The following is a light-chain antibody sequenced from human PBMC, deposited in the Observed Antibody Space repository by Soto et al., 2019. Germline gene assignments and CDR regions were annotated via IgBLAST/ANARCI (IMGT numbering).Light chain of an antibody. Sequence: DIPMTQSPSSLSASVGDRVTITCRASQSITGYLNWYQQKPGKVPKLLIYAASTLQSGVPSRFSGSGSGTDFTLTLSSLQAEDSATYYCQQSFIAPLTFGQGTKVEIK. V-gene: IGKV1-39*01. CDR1: QSITGY. CDR3: QQSFIAPLT. J-gene: IGKJ1*01. CDR2: AAS.